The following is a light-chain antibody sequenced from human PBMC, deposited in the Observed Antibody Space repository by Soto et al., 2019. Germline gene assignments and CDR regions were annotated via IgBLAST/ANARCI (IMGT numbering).Light chain of an antibody. J-gene: IGKJ3*01. Sequence: DIVLTQSPATLSLSPGERATLSCRASQSVSSYLAWYKQKPGQAPRLLLYDASNRATGIPARFSGSGSGTDFTLTISSLEPEDFAVYYCQERSNWPPRFTFGPGTKVDIK. CDR2: DAS. CDR1: QSVSSY. V-gene: IGKV3-11*01. CDR3: QERSNWPPRFT.